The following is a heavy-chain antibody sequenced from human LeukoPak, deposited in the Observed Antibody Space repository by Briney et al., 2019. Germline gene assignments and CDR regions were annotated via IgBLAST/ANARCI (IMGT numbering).Heavy chain of an antibody. J-gene: IGHJ4*02. CDR2: ISAYNSNT. Sequence: ASVKVSCKASGYTFTSYGISWVRQAPGRGLEWMGWISAYNSNTNYAQKLQGRVTMTTDTSTSTAYMELRSLRSDDTAVYYCARERRWELVVDYWGQGTLVTVSS. CDR1: GYTFTSYG. V-gene: IGHV1-18*01. CDR3: ARERRWELVVDY. D-gene: IGHD1-26*01.